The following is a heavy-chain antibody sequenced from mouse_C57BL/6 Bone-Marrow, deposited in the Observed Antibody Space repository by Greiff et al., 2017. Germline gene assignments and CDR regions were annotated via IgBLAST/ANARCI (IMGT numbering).Heavy chain of an antibody. CDR3: ARLDYAMDY. V-gene: IGHV1-55*01. CDR2: IYPGSGST. CDR1: GYTFTSYW. Sequence: QVQLQQPGAELVKPGASVKMSCKASGYTFTSYWITWVKQRPGQGLEWIGDIYPGSGSTNYNEKFKSKDTLTVDPASSKAYMQLSSLTSEDSAVYYCARLDYAMDYWGQGTSVTVSS. J-gene: IGHJ4*01.